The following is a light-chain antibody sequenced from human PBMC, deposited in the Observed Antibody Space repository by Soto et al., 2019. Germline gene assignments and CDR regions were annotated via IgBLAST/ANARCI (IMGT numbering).Light chain of an antibody. CDR2: AAS. J-gene: IGKJ2*01. V-gene: IGKV1-6*01. CDR3: LQDYKYPYT. CDR1: QGISFD. Sequence: AIQMTQSPSSLSTSVGDRVTITCRASQGISFDVAWYQQKPGKAPKLLIYAASSLQSGVPSRFSGSGSGTDFTLAISSLQPEEFATYYCLQDYKYPYTFGQGTKLEIK.